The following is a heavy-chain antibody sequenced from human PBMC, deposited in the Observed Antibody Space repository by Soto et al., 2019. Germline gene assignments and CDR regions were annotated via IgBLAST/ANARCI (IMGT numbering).Heavy chain of an antibody. CDR2: IIPIFGTA. Sequence: SVKVSCKASGGTFSSYAISWVRQAPGQGLEWMGGIIPIFGTANYAQKFQGRVTITADESTSTAYMELSSLRSEDTAVYYCASSSRYSSGWPRVDYWGQGTLVTVSS. CDR3: ASSSRYSSGWPRVDY. D-gene: IGHD6-19*01. CDR1: GGTFSSYA. V-gene: IGHV1-69*13. J-gene: IGHJ4*02.